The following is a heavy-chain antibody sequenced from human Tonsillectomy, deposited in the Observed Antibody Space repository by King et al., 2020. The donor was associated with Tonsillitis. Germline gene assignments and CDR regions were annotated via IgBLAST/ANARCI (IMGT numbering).Heavy chain of an antibody. CDR3: AKHLLCSRLTCPPAFDS. Sequence: VQLQESGPGLVKPSETLSLTCSVSGGSISGHYWTWIRQPPGKGLEWIGFIHFSGSTNYNPSLKSRVSMSADMSKDQVSLHLSSLTAADTAVYYCAKHLLCSRLTCPPAFDSWGQGILVTVSS. V-gene: IGHV4-59*11. CDR2: IHFSGST. D-gene: IGHD2/OR15-2a*01. CDR1: GGSISGHY. J-gene: IGHJ4*02.